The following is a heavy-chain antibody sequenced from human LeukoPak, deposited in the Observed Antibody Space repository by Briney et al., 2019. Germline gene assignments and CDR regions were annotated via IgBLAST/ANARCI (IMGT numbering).Heavy chain of an antibody. Sequence: GRSLRLSCAASGFTFSNYIMHWVRQAPGKGLDWVAVILENGSHQYYADSVKGRFTISRDNSKNTLFLQMNSLRAEDTAMYYCARVQGGGYRAADYWGQGTLVTVSS. CDR1: GFTFSNYI. CDR2: ILENGSHQ. V-gene: IGHV3-30*04. J-gene: IGHJ4*02. CDR3: ARVQGGGYRAADY. D-gene: IGHD6-19*01.